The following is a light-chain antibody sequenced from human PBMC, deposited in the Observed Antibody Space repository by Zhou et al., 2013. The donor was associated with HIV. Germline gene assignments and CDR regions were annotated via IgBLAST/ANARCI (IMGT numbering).Light chain of an antibody. CDR2: GAS. V-gene: IGKV3D-15*01. J-gene: IGKJ2*01. CDR3: QQYDTWPS. Sequence: EILMTQTPATLSVSPGERATLSCRASQSISNNVAWYQQKPGQPPRLLVYGASSRATGIPDRFSGSGSGRDFTLTISGLQPEDFALYYCQQYDTWPSFGQGTKLQIK. CDR1: QSISNN.